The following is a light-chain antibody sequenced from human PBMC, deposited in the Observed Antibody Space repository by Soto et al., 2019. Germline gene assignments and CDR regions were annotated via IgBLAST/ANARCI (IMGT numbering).Light chain of an antibody. J-gene: IGKJ1*01. CDR2: SAS. CDR3: QKYNSAPWT. Sequence: DIQMTQSPSSLSASVGDRVTITCRASQGIAKSLAWYQQKPGKAPKLLIYSASTLQSGVPSRFSGSGSGTDFTLTISSLQPEDVATYYCQKYNSAPWTFGQGNKVEIK. V-gene: IGKV1-27*01. CDR1: QGIAKS.